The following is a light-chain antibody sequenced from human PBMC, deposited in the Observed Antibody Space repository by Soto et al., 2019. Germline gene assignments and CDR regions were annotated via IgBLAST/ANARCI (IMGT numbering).Light chain of an antibody. J-gene: IGKJ1*01. V-gene: IGKV1-5*03. CDR2: KAS. CDR3: QQYNSYSDA. CDR1: QTISSW. Sequence: IWLTQSQSPRLAPLGNKLPTTSRASQTISSWLAWYQQKPGKAPKLLIYKASTLKTGVPSRFSGSGSGTEFTLTISSLQPDDFATYYCQQYNSYSDAFGQGTKVDIK.